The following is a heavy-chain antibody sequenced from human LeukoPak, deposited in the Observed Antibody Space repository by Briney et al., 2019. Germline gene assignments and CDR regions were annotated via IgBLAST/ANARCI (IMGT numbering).Heavy chain of an antibody. CDR2: ISGSGGST. D-gene: IGHD3-22*01. Sequence: GGSLRLSCAASGFTFSSYAMSWVRQAPGKGLEWVSAISGSGGSTYYADSVKGRFTISRDNSKNTLYLQMNSLRAEDTAVYYCARDVASSSGLTRGSVYWGQGTLVTVSS. V-gene: IGHV3-23*01. J-gene: IGHJ4*02. CDR1: GFTFSSYA. CDR3: ARDVASSSGLTRGSVY.